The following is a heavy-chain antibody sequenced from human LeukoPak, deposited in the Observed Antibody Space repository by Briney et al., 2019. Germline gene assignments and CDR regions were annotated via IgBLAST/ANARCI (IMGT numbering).Heavy chain of an antibody. D-gene: IGHD3-10*01. Sequence: TGGSLRLSCTAPGITFSNYAMHWVRQAPGEGLEWVTVISNDGSVKYYADSVKGRFTISRDNSKNTLYLQMNSLRAEDTAVYFCAKVGGSGTSYYYFGMDVWGQGTTVTVSS. CDR1: GITFSNYA. V-gene: IGHV3-30*04. CDR3: AKVGGSGTSYYYFGMDV. J-gene: IGHJ6*02. CDR2: ISNDGSVK.